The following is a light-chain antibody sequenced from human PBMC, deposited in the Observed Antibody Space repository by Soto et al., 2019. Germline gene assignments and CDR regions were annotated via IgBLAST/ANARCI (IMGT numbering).Light chain of an antibody. Sequence: DIQMTQSPSTLSASVGDRVTITCRASQSVSSWLSWYQQRPGKAPKLLIYDASSLESGVPSRFSGSGSGTEYYLTISSLQTDYFATCYCHQYNSYSPTFGQVTKLGIK. CDR1: QSVSSW. CDR3: HQYNSYSPT. J-gene: IGKJ2*01. CDR2: DAS. V-gene: IGKV1-5*01.